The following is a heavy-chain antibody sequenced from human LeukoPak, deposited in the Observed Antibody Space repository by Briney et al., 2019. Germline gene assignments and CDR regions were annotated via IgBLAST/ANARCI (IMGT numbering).Heavy chain of an antibody. CDR2: ISGSGGST. D-gene: IGHD3-22*01. CDR3: AKATVYYDSSGYPYYFDY. Sequence: GGSLRLSCAASGFTFSSYAMSWVRQAPGKGLEWVSAISGSGGSTYYADSVKGRFTISRDNSKNTLYLQMNSLRAEHTAVYYCAKATVYYDSSGYPYYFDYWGQGTLVTVSS. CDR1: GFTFSSYA. V-gene: IGHV3-23*01. J-gene: IGHJ4*02.